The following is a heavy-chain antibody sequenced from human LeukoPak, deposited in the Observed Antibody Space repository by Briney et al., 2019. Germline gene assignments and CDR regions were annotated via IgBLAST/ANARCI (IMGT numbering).Heavy chain of an antibody. CDR2: LYYTGSA. CDR1: GYSISSGFY. D-gene: IGHD4-11*01. J-gene: IGHJ4*02. Sequence: SETLSLTCGVSGYSISSGFYWGWIRQPPGKGLQWIGSLYYTGSAEYNPSLKSRLTMSMDKSKNQFSLKLNSVTAADTAVYYCARVETVTTSRSLDYWGQGTLVTVSS. CDR3: ARVETVTTSRSLDY. V-gene: IGHV4-38-2*01.